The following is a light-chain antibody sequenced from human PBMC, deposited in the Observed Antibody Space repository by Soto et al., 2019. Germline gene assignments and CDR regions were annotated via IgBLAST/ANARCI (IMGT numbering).Light chain of an antibody. V-gene: IGKV1-39*01. CDR2: AAS. CDR3: QQSYSTPPS. CDR1: QSISSY. J-gene: IGKJ2*01. Sequence: DIQMTQSPSSLSASVGDRVTITCRASQSISSYLNWYQQKPGKAPKLLIYAASSLQSGVPSRFSGSGSGTDSTLTIGSLQPEDFATYYCQQSYSTPPSFGQGTKLEIK.